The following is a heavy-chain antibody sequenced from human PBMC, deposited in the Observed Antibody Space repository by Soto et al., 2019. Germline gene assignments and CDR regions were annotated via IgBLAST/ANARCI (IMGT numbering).Heavy chain of an antibody. V-gene: IGHV4-39*01. CDR1: GGSISSSSYY. J-gene: IGHJ6*02. CDR2: IYYRGST. Sequence: QLQLQESGPGLVKPSETLSLTCTVSGGSISSSSYYWGWIRQPPGKGLEWIGSIYYRGSTYYNPSLKSRVTISVDTSKNQFSLKLSSVTAADTAVYYCASLSGRGGSGGMDVWGQGTTVTVSS. CDR3: ASLSGRGGSGGMDV. D-gene: IGHD3-10*01.